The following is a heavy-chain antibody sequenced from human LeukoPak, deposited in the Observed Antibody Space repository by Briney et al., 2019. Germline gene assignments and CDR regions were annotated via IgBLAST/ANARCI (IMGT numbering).Heavy chain of an antibody. CDR2: INPNSGGT. Sequence: ASVKVSCKASGYTFTGYYMHWVRQAPGQGLEWMGRINPNSGGTDYAQKFQGRVTMTRDTSISTAYMELSRLRSDDTAVYYCARVQSLTHFDYWGQGTLVTVSS. J-gene: IGHJ4*02. V-gene: IGHV1-2*06. CDR1: GYTFTGYY. CDR3: ARVQSLTHFDY.